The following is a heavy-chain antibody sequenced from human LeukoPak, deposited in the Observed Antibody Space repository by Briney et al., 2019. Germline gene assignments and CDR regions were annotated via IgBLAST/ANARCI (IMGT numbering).Heavy chain of an antibody. V-gene: IGHV3-9*01. CDR3: AKDLVRTAIDY. D-gene: IGHD6-25*01. CDR2: ISWNSGGI. Sequence: GRSLRLSCAASGFTFDDYAMHWVRQAPGKGLEWVSGISWNSGGIGYADSVKGRFTISRDNSKNTLYLQMNSLRAEDTAVYYCAKDLVRTAIDYWGQGTLVTVSS. CDR1: GFTFDDYA. J-gene: IGHJ4*02.